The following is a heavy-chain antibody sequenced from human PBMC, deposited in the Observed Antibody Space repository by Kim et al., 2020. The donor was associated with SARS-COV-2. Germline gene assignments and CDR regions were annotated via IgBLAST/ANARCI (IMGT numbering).Heavy chain of an antibody. CDR3: ATAALYYDSSVDYFDY. V-gene: IGHV1-24*01. CDR2: FDPEDGET. J-gene: IGHJ4*02. CDR1: GYTLTELS. Sequence: ASVKVSCKVSGYTLTELSMHWVRQAPGKGLEWMGGFDPEDGETIYAQKFQGRVTMTEDTSTDTAYMELSSLRSEDTAVYYCATAALYYDSSVDYFDYWGQGTLVTVSS. D-gene: IGHD3-22*01.